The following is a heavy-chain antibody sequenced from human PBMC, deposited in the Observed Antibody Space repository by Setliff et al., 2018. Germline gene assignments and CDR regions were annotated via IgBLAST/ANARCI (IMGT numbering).Heavy chain of an antibody. CDR3: ARSFSRREKFLLDY. J-gene: IGHJ4*02. V-gene: IGHV4-38-2*01. CDR1: GYSIGRDYY. CDR2: IYHSGRT. Sequence: SETLSLTCAVSGYSIGRDYYWGWIRQPPGKGLEWIGSIYHSGRTYDNPSLKSRVTVSIDTSKNQFSLKVSSVTAADTAVYYCARSFSRREKFLLDYWGQGALVTVSS.